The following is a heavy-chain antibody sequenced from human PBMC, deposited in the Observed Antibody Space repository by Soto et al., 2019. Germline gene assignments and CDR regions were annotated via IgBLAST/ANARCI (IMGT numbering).Heavy chain of an antibody. Sequence: SETLSLTCTVSGGTIKSYYWSWIRQPPGKGLEWIGNIYDSGSTNYNPSLKSRVTISVDTSKNQFSLKLSSVTAADTVVYYCARVKDGDYTFDYWGQGILVTVSS. CDR1: GGTIKSYY. J-gene: IGHJ4*02. CDR2: IYDSGST. D-gene: IGHD4-17*01. CDR3: ARVKDGDYTFDY. V-gene: IGHV4-59*01.